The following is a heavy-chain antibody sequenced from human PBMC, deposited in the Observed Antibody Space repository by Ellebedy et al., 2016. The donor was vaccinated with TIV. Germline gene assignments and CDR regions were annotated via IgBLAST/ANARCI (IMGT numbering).Heavy chain of an antibody. V-gene: IGHV4-34*01. J-gene: IGHJ4*02. CDR1: VGSFSGYY. CDR3: ARGVVVVAATPGTYFDY. Sequence: SETLSLXXAVYVGSFSGYYWSWIRQPPGKGLEWIGEINHSGSTNYNPSLKSRVTISVDRSKNQFSLKLSSVTAADTAVYYCARGVVVVAATPGTYFDYWGQGTLVTVSS. CDR2: INHSGST. D-gene: IGHD2-15*01.